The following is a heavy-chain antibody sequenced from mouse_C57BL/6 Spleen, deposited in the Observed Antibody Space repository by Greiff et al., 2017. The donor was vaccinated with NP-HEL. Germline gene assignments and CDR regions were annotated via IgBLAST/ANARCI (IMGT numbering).Heavy chain of an antibody. V-gene: IGHV1-82*01. J-gene: IGHJ4*01. CDR2: IYPGDGDT. D-gene: IGHD2-4*01. CDR3: ARAAKYDYDGRPHYYAMDY. CDR1: GYAFSSSW. Sequence: QVQLQQSGPELVKPGASVKISCKASGYAFSSSWMNWVKQRPGKGLEWIGRIYPGDGDTNYNGKFKGKATLTADKSSSTAYMQLSSLTSEDSAVYFCARAAKYDYDGRPHYYAMDYWGQGTSVTVSS.